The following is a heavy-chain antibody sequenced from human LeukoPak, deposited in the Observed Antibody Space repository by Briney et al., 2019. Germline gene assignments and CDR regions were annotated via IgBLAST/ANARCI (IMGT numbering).Heavy chain of an antibody. J-gene: IGHJ4*02. CDR1: GFSFKTYG. D-gene: IGHD3-10*01. CDR3: ARTGSGSYYLFDC. Sequence: GGSLRLSCAVSGFSFKTYGMHWVRQAPGKGLEWVSVTSFDGANKYYSDSVKGRFTISRDNSKNTLYLQMNSLRAEDTAVYYCARTGSGSYYLFDCWGQGTLVTVSS. CDR2: TSFDGANK. V-gene: IGHV3-30*03.